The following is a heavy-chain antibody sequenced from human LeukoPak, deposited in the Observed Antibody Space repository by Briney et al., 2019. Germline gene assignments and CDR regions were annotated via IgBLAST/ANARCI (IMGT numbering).Heavy chain of an antibody. Sequence: PSETLSLTCTVSGGSISSYYWSWVRQPPGKGLEGIGYIYYSGSTNYNPSLTSRVTISVDTSKNQFSLKLSSVTAADTAVYYCARLYCSSTSCYIGGDGDYWGQGTLVTVSS. D-gene: IGHD2-2*02. CDR1: GGSISSYY. V-gene: IGHV4-59*01. CDR3: ARLYCSSTSCYIGGDGDY. J-gene: IGHJ4*02. CDR2: IYYSGST.